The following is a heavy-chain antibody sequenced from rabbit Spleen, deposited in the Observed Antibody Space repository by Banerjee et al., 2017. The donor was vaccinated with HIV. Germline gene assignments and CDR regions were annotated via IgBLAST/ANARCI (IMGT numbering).Heavy chain of an antibody. Sequence: QSLEESGGDLVKPGASLTLTCTASGFSFSSSYWICWVRQAPGKGLEWIACIYAGSSGSTYYASWAKGRFTISKTSSTTVTLQMTSLTVADTATYFCTIATMTMVITDLWGQGTLVTVS. CDR3: TIATMTMVITDL. V-gene: IGHV1S40*01. J-gene: IGHJ3*01. D-gene: IGHD2-1*01. CDR2: IYAGSSGST. CDR1: GFSFSSSYW.